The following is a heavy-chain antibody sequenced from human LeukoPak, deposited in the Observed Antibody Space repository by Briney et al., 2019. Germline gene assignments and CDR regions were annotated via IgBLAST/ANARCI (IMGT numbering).Heavy chain of an antibody. V-gene: IGHV3-21*01. CDR1: GLTFRSYS. J-gene: IGHJ4*02. CDR3: ARAKAGVAGIGY. D-gene: IGHD6-19*01. Sequence: GGFLRLSCAASGLTFRSYSMTWFGKAPGKGLNWVSSISRSSSYIYYADSVKGRFTMTRDKAKNSLYVQMNSLRAEDTAVYYCARAKAGVAGIGYWGQGTLVTVSS. CDR2: ISRSSSYI.